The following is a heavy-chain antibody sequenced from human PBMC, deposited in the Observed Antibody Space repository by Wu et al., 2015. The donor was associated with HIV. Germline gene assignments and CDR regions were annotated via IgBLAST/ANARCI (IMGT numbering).Heavy chain of an antibody. Sequence: QVQLVQSGGEVKKPGASVVLSCKTSGYSFSNYGISWTRQAPGQGLEWMGWISAHSGNTKFAQTFQGRITMTRDTSTTTVNLVLASLKSNDTATYYCARDWQFQVTFGDYYMDIVGQRDHGHRL. J-gene: IGHJ6*03. D-gene: IGHD3-3*01. V-gene: IGHV1-18*01. CDR3: ARDWQFQVTFGDYYMDI. CDR1: GYSFSNYG. CDR2: ISAHSGNT.